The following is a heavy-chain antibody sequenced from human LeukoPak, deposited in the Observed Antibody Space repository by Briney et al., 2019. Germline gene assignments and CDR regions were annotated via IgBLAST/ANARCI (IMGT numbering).Heavy chain of an antibody. V-gene: IGHV3-21*01. CDR3: AREQQLGGYSYGDPVDAFDI. CDR2: ISSSSSYI. CDR1: GFTFSSYS. D-gene: IGHD5-18*01. Sequence: GGSLRLSCAASGFTFSSYSMNWVRQAPGKGLEWVSSISSSSSYIYYADSVKGRFTISRDNAKNSLYLQMNSLRAEDTAVYYCAREQQLGGYSYGDPVDAFDIWGQGTMVTVSS. J-gene: IGHJ3*02.